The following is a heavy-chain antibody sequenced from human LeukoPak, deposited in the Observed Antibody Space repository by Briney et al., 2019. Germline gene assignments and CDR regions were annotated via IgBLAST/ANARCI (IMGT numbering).Heavy chain of an antibody. CDR3: ARVLLGVRYYFDY. J-gene: IGHJ4*02. D-gene: IGHD2-8*02. Sequence: SETLSLTCTVSGGSISSSSYYWGWIRQPPGKGLEWIGSIYYSGSTYYNPSLKSRVTISVDTSKNQFSLKLSSVTAADTAVYYCARVLLGVRYYFDYWGQGTLVTVSS. V-gene: IGHV4-39*07. CDR2: IYYSGST. CDR1: GGSISSSSYY.